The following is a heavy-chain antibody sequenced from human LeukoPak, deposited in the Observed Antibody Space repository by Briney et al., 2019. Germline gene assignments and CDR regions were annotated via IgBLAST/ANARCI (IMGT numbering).Heavy chain of an antibody. D-gene: IGHD3-10*01. CDR3: TTGPTMVRGVIDDY. CDR1: GLTFSNAW. CDR2: IKSKTDGGTT. Sequence: GGSLRLSCAASGLTFSNAWMSWVRQAPGKGLEWVGHIKSKTDGGTTDYAAPVKGRFTISRDDSKNTLYLQMNSLKTEDTAVYYCTTGPTMVRGVIDDYWGQGTLVTVSS. V-gene: IGHV3-15*01. J-gene: IGHJ4*02.